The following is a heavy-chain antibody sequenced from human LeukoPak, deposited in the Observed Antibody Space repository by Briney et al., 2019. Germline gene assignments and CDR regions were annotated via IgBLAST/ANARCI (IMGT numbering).Heavy chain of an antibody. CDR1: GFTFTTYA. Sequence: GGSLRLSCAASGFTFTTYAIHWVRQAPGKGLEFVSAINDNGYSTFYANSVKGRFTVSRDSSKNTAYLQMGSLRAEDLAVYYCAREAHSSGWPLDYWGQGTLVSVSS. J-gene: IGHJ4*02. CDR3: AREAHSSGWPLDY. CDR2: INDNGYST. V-gene: IGHV3-64*01. D-gene: IGHD6-19*01.